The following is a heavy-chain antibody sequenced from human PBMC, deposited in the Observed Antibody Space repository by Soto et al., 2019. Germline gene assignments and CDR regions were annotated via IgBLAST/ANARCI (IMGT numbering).Heavy chain of an antibody. V-gene: IGHV3-33*01. D-gene: IGHD2-15*01. Sequence: SGGSLRLSCAASGFTFSSYGMHWVRQAPGKGLEWVAVIWYDGSNKYYADSVKGRFTISRDNSKNTLYLQMNSLRAEDTAVYYCARGARYCSGGSCYSDYLGQGTLVTVSS. CDR2: IWYDGSNK. J-gene: IGHJ4*02. CDR1: GFTFSSYG. CDR3: ARGARYCSGGSCYSDY.